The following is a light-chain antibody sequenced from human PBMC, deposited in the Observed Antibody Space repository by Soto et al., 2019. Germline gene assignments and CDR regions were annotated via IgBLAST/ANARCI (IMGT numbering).Light chain of an antibody. CDR3: QQRSIWPPLFT. CDR1: QSVSSY. V-gene: IGKV3-11*01. Sequence: EIVLTQSPATLSLSPGERATLSCRASQSVSSYLAWYQQKPGQAPRLLIYDASNRATGIPARFSGSGSGTDFTLTISSLEPEDFEVYYCQQRSIWPPLFTFGPGTKVDIK. J-gene: IGKJ3*01. CDR2: DAS.